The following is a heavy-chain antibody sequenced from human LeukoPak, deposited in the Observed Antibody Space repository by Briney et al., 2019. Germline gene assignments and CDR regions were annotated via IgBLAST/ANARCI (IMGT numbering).Heavy chain of an antibody. CDR3: ARAGARLRWFDY. D-gene: IGHD6-6*01. Sequence: GGSLRLSCAASGFTFSSYSMNWGRQAPGKGLEWVSSISSSSSYIYYADSVKGRFIISRDNAKNSLYLQMNSLRAEDTAVYYCARAGARLRWFDYWGQGTLVTVSS. CDR2: ISSSSSYI. J-gene: IGHJ4*02. CDR1: GFTFSSYS. V-gene: IGHV3-21*01.